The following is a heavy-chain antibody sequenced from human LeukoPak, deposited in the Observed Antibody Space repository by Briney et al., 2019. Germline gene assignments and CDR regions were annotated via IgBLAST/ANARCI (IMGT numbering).Heavy chain of an antibody. CDR3: AKEISGSYGRAHDAFDI. D-gene: IGHD1-26*01. CDR2: ISYDGSNK. V-gene: IGHV3-30-3*01. CDR1: GFSFSTYD. J-gene: IGHJ3*02. Sequence: GGSLRLSCVASGFSFSTYDMDWVRQAPDKGLEWVAIISYDGSNKYYADSVKGRFTISRDNSKNTLYLQMNSLSVEDTAVYYCAKEISGSYGRAHDAFDIWGQGTMVTVSS.